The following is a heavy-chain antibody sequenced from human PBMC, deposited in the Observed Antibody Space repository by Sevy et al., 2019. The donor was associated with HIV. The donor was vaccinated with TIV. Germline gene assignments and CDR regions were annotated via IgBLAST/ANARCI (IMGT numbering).Heavy chain of an antibody. CDR2: IFHTGST. D-gene: IGHD3-16*01. CDR3: AGEGTKGVWFDP. J-gene: IGHJ5*02. CDR1: GGSINSGDYY. V-gene: IGHV4-31*03. Sequence: SETLSLTCTVSGGSINSGDYYWSWIRQHPEKGLEWIGYIFHTGSTYYNRSFKSRATISVDTSKNQLSLKLSLMTAADTAVYYCAGEGTKGVWFDPWGQGTLVTVSS.